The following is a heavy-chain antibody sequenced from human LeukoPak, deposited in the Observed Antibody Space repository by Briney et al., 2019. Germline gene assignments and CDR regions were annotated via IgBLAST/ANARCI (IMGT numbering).Heavy chain of an antibody. CDR2: IYYSGST. D-gene: IGHD5-24*01. CDR1: GGSISSGSYY. V-gene: IGHV4-31*03. Sequence: PSQTLSLTCTVSGGSISSGSYYWSWIRQHPGKGLEWIGYIYYSGSTYNNPSLKSRVTVSVDTSKNQFSLKLSSMTAAETAVYYCARGGDGYNNGAFDIWGQGTMVTVSS. CDR3: ARGGDGYNNGAFDI. J-gene: IGHJ3*02.